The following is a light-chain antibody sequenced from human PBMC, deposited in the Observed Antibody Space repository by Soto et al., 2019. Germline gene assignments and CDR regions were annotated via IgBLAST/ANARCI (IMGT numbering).Light chain of an antibody. Sequence: EIVLTQSPATLSLSPGERATLSCRASQSVGSYLAWYQQKPGRAPRLLIYDASNRATGIPARFSGSGSGTDFTLTISSPEPEDFAVYYCQQRSDSWTFGQGTKVDIK. CDR2: DAS. CDR3: QQRSDSWT. V-gene: IGKV3-11*01. J-gene: IGKJ1*01. CDR1: QSVGSY.